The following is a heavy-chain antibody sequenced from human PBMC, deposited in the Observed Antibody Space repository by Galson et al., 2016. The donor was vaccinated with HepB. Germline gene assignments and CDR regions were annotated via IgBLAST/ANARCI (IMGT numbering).Heavy chain of an antibody. D-gene: IGHD3-10*01. CDR1: GGSISSGGYY. V-gene: IGHV4-31*03. CDR3: ARDRSSGSGNFGY. Sequence: TLSLTCTVSGGSISSGGYYWSWIRQHPGKGLEWIGYIYHSGSTYYNPSLKSRVSISVDTSKNPFSLRLSSVTAADTAVYYCARDRSSGSGNFGYWGQGTLVTVSS. CDR2: IYHSGST. J-gene: IGHJ4*02.